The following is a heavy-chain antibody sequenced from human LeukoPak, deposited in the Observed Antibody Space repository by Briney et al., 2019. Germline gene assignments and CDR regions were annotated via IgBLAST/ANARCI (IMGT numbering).Heavy chain of an antibody. Sequence: GGSLTLSCAAPGFTFRDAAMTWVRQAPGKGLEWVSLISSSGANAYYADSVKGRFTISRDNSKNTLYLQMNNLRGEDTAEYYCAKDMELASWGQGTLVIVSS. D-gene: IGHD1-26*01. J-gene: IGHJ5*02. V-gene: IGHV3-23*01. CDR2: ISSSGANA. CDR3: AKDMELAS. CDR1: GFTFRDAA.